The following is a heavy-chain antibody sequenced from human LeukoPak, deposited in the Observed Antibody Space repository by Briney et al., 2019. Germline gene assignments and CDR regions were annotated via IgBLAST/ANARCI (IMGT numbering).Heavy chain of an antibody. J-gene: IGHJ1*01. Sequence: GGSLRLSCAASGFTFSSYWMHWVRHAPGKGLVWVSRINSDGSSTSYADSVKGRFTISRDNAKNTLYLQMNSLRAEDTAVYYCARYDYYDSSGYKIAEYFQHWGRGTLVTVSS. CDR1: GFTFSSYW. CDR3: ARYDYYDSSGYKIAEYFQH. CDR2: INSDGSST. V-gene: IGHV3-74*01. D-gene: IGHD3-22*01.